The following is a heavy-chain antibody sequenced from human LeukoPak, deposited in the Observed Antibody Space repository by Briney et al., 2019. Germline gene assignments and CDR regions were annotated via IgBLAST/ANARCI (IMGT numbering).Heavy chain of an antibody. D-gene: IGHD3-22*01. CDR2: ISAYNGNT. V-gene: IGHV1-18*04. J-gene: IGHJ4*02. CDR1: GYTFTGYY. Sequence: ASVKVSCKASGYTFTGYYMHWVRQAPGQGLEWMGWISAYNGNTNYAQKLQGRVTMTTDTSTSTAYMELRSLRSDDTAVYYCARGSSGYYYADYWGQGTLVTVSS. CDR3: ARGSSGYYYADY.